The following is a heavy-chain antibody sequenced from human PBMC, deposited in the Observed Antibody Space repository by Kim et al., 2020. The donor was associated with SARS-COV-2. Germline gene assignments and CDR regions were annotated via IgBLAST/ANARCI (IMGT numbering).Heavy chain of an antibody. Sequence: SETLSLTCSVSGASVGSSNYYWGWVRQSPGKGLEWIGSIYYSGRTSYDPSLASRVTISLDTSNNQFYLRLKSVTAADTAVYFCARVIEWGSCYCDHWGRGVLVRVSS. CDR1: GASVGSSNYY. J-gene: IGHJ4*02. CDR2: IYYSGRT. D-gene: IGHD2-21*01. V-gene: IGHV4-39*01. CDR3: ARVIEWGSCYCDH.